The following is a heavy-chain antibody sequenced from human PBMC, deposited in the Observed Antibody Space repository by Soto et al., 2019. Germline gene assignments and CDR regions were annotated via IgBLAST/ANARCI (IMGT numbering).Heavy chain of an antibody. D-gene: IGHD2-2*01. Sequence: ASVKVSCKASVYTFTSYGISCVRLAPGQGLEWMGWISAYNGNTNYVQKLQGRVTMTTDTSTSTAYMELRSLRSDDTAVYYCARSDIVVVPAARPTYYYYYYMDVWGKGTTVTVS. V-gene: IGHV1-18*01. J-gene: IGHJ6*03. CDR3: ARSDIVVVPAARPTYYYYYYMDV. CDR1: VYTFTSYG. CDR2: ISAYNGNT.